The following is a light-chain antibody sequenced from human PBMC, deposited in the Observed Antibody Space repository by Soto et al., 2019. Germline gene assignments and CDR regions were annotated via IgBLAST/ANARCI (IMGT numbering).Light chain of an antibody. Sequence: EILMTQSPATLSVSPGERATLSCRASQSLSRNLAWYQQKPGQAPRLIIYGASTRASGIPARFSGSGSGTEFTLTISSLQSEDFALYYCQRYYDWPPAFTFGPGTKVDL. CDR3: QRYYDWPPAFT. V-gene: IGKV3D-15*01. J-gene: IGKJ3*01. CDR2: GAS. CDR1: QSLSRN.